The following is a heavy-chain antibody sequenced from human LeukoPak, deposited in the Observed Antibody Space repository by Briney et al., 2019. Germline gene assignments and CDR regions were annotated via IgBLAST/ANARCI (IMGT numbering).Heavy chain of an antibody. Sequence: PSETLSLTCTVSGGSISSGGYYWSWIRQPPGKGLEWIGYIYHSGSTYYNPSLKSRVTISVDRSKNQFSLKLSSVAAADTAVYYCARDLGDTPEPKLALGAFDIWGQGTMVTVSS. V-gene: IGHV4-30-2*01. D-gene: IGHD3-3*01. CDR1: GGSISSGGYY. J-gene: IGHJ3*02. CDR2: IYHSGST. CDR3: ARDLGDTPEPKLALGAFDI.